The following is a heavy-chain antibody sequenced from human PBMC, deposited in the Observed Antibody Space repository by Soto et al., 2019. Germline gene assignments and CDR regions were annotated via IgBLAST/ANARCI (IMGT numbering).Heavy chain of an antibody. CDR3: AIDQSFDRSYYYGIDV. D-gene: IGHD3-10*01. V-gene: IGHV1-18*01. CDR1: GYPFIHYG. Sequence: ASVKVSCKSSGYPFIHYGITWVRQAPGQGLERMGWISPFNGNTNYGQTLQGRVTLTTDTSTSTVYMELRSLRSDDTAVYYCAIDQSFDRSYYYGIDVWGQGTTVTVSS. CDR2: ISPFNGNT. J-gene: IGHJ6*02.